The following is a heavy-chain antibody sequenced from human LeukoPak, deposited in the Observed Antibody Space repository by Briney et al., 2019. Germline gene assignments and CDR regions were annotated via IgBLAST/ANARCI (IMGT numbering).Heavy chain of an antibody. CDR2: IKSKGDGETT. CDR3: ATDLGLTMIRGVIVH. J-gene: IGHJ4*02. V-gene: IGHV3-15*01. Sequence: GGSLRLSCAASGFTFTNAWMTWVRQAPGKGLEGVGRIKSKGDGETTDYAAPVKGRFTMSRDDSKATLYLQMNSLKAEDTAVYYCATDLGLTMIRGVIVHWGQGALVTVSS. D-gene: IGHD3-10*01. CDR1: GFTFTNAW.